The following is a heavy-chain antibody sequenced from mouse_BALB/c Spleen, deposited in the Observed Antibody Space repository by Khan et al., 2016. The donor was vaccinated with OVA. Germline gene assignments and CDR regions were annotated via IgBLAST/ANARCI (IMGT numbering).Heavy chain of an antibody. CDR2: VDPYNGGP. J-gene: IGHJ2*01. CDR3: ALIYHYGSGFDY. Sequence: VQLQQSGPELVKPGASVKVSCKASGYSFTDYNMFWVKQSLGKSLEWIGYVDPYNGGPNYSQKFMGKATLTVDKSSSTAFMHLNSLTSEDSAVYYCALIYHYGSGFDYWGQGTTLTVSS. CDR1: GYSFTDYN. D-gene: IGHD1-1*01. V-gene: IGHV1S135*01.